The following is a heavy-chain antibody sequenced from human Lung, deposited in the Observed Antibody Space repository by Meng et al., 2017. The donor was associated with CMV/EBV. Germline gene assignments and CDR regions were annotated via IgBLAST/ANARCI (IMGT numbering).Heavy chain of an antibody. J-gene: IGHJ6*02. V-gene: IGHV3-43*01. D-gene: IGHD6-13*01. CDR1: GFTFDDYT. CDR3: AKDLAAAGQLYYYYGMDV. Sequence: GESLKISCAASGFTFDDYTMHWVGQAPGKGLAWVSLISWDGGSTYYADSVKGRFTISRDNSKNSLYLQMNSLRTDDTALYYCAKDLAAAGQLYYYYGMDVWGQGXTVTVSS. CDR2: ISWDGGST.